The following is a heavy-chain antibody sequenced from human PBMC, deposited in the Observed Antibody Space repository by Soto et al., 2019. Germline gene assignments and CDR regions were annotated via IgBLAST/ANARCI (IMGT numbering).Heavy chain of an antibody. CDR2: ISANSGTT. D-gene: IGHD6-19*01. V-gene: IGHV1-46*03. Sequence: QVQLVQSGAEVKKPGAAVEVSCKASGYTFTSHYVHWVRQAPGQGLEWMGLISANSGTTSYAQKFQGRVTMTRDTSTSTVYMELSSLRFEDTAVYYCARDRNLETSAWARDYWGQGTLVTVSS. J-gene: IGHJ4*02. CDR1: GYTFTSHY. CDR3: ARDRNLETSAWARDY.